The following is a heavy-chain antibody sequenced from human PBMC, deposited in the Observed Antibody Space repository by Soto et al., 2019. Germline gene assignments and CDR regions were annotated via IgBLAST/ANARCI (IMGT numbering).Heavy chain of an antibody. V-gene: IGHV3-23*01. Sequence: GGSLRLSCAASGFTFSSYGMHWVRQAPGKGLEWVSAISESGDTAYYTGSVKGRFTVSRDNSKNTLYLEMNTLRPGDTAVYHGARARSTIWWVVDYWGQGTLVTVSS. CDR1: GFTFSSYG. D-gene: IGHD2-2*01. J-gene: IGHJ4*02. CDR3: ARARSTIWWVVDY. CDR2: ISESGDTA.